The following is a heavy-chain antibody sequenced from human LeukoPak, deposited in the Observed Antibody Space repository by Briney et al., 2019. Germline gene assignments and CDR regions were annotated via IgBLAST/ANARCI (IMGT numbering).Heavy chain of an antibody. V-gene: IGHV4-4*02. CDR2: IYHSGIT. CDR3: AATNLEWLLYGYNWFDP. D-gene: IGHD3-3*01. J-gene: IGHJ5*02. Sequence: SETLSLTCAVSGGSISSSNWWSWVRQPPGKGLEWIGEIYHSGITNYNPSLKSRVTISVDKSKNQFSLKLTSVTAADTAVYYCAATNLEWLLYGYNWFDPWGQGTLVTVSS. CDR1: GGSISSSNW.